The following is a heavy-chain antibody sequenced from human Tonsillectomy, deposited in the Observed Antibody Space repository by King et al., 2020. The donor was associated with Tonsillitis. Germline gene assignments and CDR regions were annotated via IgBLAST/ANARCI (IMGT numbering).Heavy chain of an antibody. V-gene: IGHV5-10-1*01. Sequence: SYWINWVRQMPGKGLEWMGRIDPTDSHTNYSPSFQGHVTISVDKSISTAYLQWSSLKASDTAMYYCARHVIAAADGPPGLDVWGQGTTVTVFS. J-gene: IGHJ6*02. CDR1: SYW. D-gene: IGHD6-13*01. CDR2: IDPTDSHT. CDR3: ARHVIAAADGPPGLDV.